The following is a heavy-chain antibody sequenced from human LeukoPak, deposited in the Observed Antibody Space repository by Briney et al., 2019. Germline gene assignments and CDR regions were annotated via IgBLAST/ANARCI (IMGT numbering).Heavy chain of an antibody. CDR3: ARSTHYGSSGYYIDY. D-gene: IGHD3-22*01. CDR2: IIPIFGTA. J-gene: IGHJ4*02. CDR1: GGTFSSYA. V-gene: IGHV1-69*01. Sequence: GASVKVSCKASGGTFSSYAISWVRQAPGQGLEWMGGIIPIFGTANYAQKFQGRVTITADESTSTAYMELSSLRSEDTAVYYCARSTHYGSSGYYIDYWGQGTLVTVSS.